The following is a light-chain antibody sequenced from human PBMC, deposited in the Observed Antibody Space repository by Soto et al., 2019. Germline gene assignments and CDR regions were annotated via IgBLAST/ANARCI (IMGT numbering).Light chain of an antibody. V-gene: IGLV2-14*01. J-gene: IGLJ1*01. CDR1: SSDVGCYNY. Sequence: QSALAQPASVSGSPGPSITISCTGTSSDVGCYNYVSWYQQHPGKAPKLMIYEVSHRPSGVSNRFSDSKSGNTASLTISGLQAEDEADYYCSSYTSSTTLYVFGTGTKVTVL. CDR3: SSYTSSTTLYV. CDR2: EVS.